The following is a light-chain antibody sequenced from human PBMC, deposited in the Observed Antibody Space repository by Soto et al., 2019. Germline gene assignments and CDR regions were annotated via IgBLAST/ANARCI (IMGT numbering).Light chain of an antibody. CDR3: MQPLQSWT. J-gene: IGKJ1*01. CDR1: QSLLHSNGYNY. V-gene: IGKV2-28*01. Sequence: DIVVTQSPLSLSVTPGEPASISCRSSQSLLHSNGYNYLDWYLQKPGQSPQLLIYLGSNRASGVPERFSGSGSGTDFTLKISRVEAEDVGVYYCMQPLQSWTFGQGTKVDIK. CDR2: LGS.